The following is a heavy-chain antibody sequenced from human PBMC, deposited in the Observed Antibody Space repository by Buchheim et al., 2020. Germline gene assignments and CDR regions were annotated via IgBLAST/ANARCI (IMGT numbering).Heavy chain of an antibody. CDR1: GYTFTSYY. J-gene: IGHJ4*02. CDR2: INPSGGST. CDR3: ARDRISYYYDSSGYYALYYFDY. V-gene: IGHV1-46*01. Sequence: QVQLVQSGVEVKKPGASVKVSCKASGYTFTSYYMHWVRQAPGQGLEWMGIINPSGGSTSYAQKFQGRVTMTRDTSTSTVYMELSSLRSEDTAVYYCARDRISYYYDSSGYYALYYFDYWGQGTL. D-gene: IGHD3-22*01.